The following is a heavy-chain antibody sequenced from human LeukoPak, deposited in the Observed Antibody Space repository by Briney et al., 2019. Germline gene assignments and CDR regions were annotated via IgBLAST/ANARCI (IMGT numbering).Heavy chain of an antibody. CDR2: IYPRDGST. J-gene: IGHJ4*02. CDR3: ATLELDSSGYTFDY. D-gene: IGHD3-22*01. Sequence: ASVKVSCKASGYTFASNYIHWVRQAPGQGLEWMGMIYPRDGSTSYAQKFQGRVTMTEDTSTDTAYMELSSLRSEDTAVYYCATLELDSSGYTFDYWGQGTLVTVSS. V-gene: IGHV1-46*01. CDR1: GYTFASNY.